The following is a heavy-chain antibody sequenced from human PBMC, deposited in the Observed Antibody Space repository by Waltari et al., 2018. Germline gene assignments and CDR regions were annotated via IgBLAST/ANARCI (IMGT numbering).Heavy chain of an antibody. Sequence: QVQLQESGPGLVKPSETLSLTCTVSGGSISSYYWSWTRQPPGKGLAWIGYIYYSGSTNYNPSLKSRVTISVDTSKNQFSLKLSSVTAADTAVYYCARDGIAARGVYYFDYWGQGTLVTVSS. V-gene: IGHV4-59*01. CDR2: IYYSGST. CDR3: ARDGIAARGVYYFDY. D-gene: IGHD6-25*01. CDR1: GGSISSYY. J-gene: IGHJ4*02.